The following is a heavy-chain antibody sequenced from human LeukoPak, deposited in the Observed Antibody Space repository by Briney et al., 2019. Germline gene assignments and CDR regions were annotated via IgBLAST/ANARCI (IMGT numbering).Heavy chain of an antibody. CDR3: ASLYSGSYFLDY. CDR2: IYYSGST. D-gene: IGHD1-26*01. CDR1: GGSISSGDYY. Sequence: SETLSLTCTVSGGSISSGDYYWRWIRQPPGKGLEWIGYIYYSGSTYYNPSLKSRVTISVDTSKNQFSLKLSSVTAADTAVYYCASLYSGSYFLDYWGQGTLVTVSS. V-gene: IGHV4-30-4*01. J-gene: IGHJ4*02.